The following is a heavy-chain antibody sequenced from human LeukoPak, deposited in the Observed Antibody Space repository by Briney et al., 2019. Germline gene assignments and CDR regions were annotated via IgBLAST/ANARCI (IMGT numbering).Heavy chain of an antibody. CDR3: ARHPPYVLRFLEWLGPHPVRYFDY. J-gene: IGHJ4*02. V-gene: IGHV4-61*02. CDR2: SYTSGNT. D-gene: IGHD3-3*01. CDR1: GDSISSGSYY. Sequence: SETLSLTCTISGDSISSGSYYWSWIRQPAGKGLEWIGRSYTSGNTNYNPSLKSRVTISVDTSKNQFSLKLSSVTAADTAVYYCARHPPYVLRFLEWLGPHPVRYFDYWGQGTLVTVSS.